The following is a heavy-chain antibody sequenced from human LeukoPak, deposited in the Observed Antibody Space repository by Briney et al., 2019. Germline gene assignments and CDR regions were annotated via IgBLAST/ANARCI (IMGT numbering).Heavy chain of an antibody. CDR2: IIGSVSGT. J-gene: IGHJ3*01. CDR3: AKGQNYYASSGYYSVAFDV. CDR1: GSPFISNA. D-gene: IGHD3-22*01. Sequence: GGSLPLSCAASGSPFISNAMSWVRQAPGKGREGVCAIIGSVSGTSYATSLKCRFTTSRDYSKNTLYLQMNCLRSEDTAVYYCAKGQNYYASSGYYSVAFDVWGQGTMVSVSS. V-gene: IGHV3-23*01.